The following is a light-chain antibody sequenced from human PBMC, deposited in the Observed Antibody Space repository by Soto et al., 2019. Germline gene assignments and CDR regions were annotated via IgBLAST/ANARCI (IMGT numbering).Light chain of an antibody. V-gene: IGKV3-20*01. CDR2: GAS. J-gene: IGKJ1*01. CDR1: QSVTSSY. CDR3: QQYGSSPRT. Sequence: EHVLTQSPATLSLSPGERATLSCRASQSVTSSYLAWYQLKPGQAPRLLIYGASSRATGIPDRFSGSGSGTDFTLTISRLDPEDFAVYFCQQYGSSPRTFGQGTKVDIK.